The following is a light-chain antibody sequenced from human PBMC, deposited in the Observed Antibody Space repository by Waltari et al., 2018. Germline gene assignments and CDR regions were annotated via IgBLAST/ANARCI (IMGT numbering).Light chain of an antibody. CDR2: AAS. CDR3: QQLNSYPLT. V-gene: IGKV1-9*01. CDR1: QGISSS. J-gene: IGKJ4*01. Sequence: IQLTQSPSSLSASVGDRVTITCRASQGISSSLAWYHQKPGKAPKLLIYAASALQSGVPSRFSGSGSGTDFTLTISSLQPEDVATYYCQQLNSYPLTFGGGTKVEIK.